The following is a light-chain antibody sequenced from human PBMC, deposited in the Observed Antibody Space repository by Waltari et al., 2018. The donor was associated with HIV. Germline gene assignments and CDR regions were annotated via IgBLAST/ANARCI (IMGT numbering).Light chain of an antibody. CDR1: SGSVSSAYY. CDR3: LLYMASGRV. CDR2: NTD. J-gene: IGLJ3*02. Sequence: QTVVTQEPSLSVPPGGTITLTCGLSSGSVSSAYYPSWYQQTTGQPPRTLIYNTDTRSSGVPDHFSVSIVGNKAALTITGAQSEDESDYYCLLYMASGRVFGGGTRLTVL. V-gene: IGLV8-61*01.